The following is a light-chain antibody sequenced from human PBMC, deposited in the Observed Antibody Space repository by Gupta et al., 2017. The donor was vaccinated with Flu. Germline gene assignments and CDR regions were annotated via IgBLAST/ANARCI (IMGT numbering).Light chain of an antibody. CDR2: DAS. J-gene: IGKJ1*01. CDR3: QQRSNWPA. CDR1: QSVSSY. Sequence: PGERATLSCRASQSVSSYLAWYQQKPGQAPRLLIYDASNRATGIPARFSGSGSGTDFTLTISSLEPEDFAVYYCQQRSNWPAFGQGTKVEIK. V-gene: IGKV3-11*01.